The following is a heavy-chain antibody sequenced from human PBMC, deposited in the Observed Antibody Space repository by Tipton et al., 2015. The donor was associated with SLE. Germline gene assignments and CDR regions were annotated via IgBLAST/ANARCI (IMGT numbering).Heavy chain of an antibody. CDR2: IYYSGST. CDR3: RLITVTSLFDY. Sequence: TLSLTCTVSGGSISSSSYYWGWIRQPPGKGLEWIGSIYYSGSTYYNPSLKGRVTISVDTSKHQFSLKLSSVTAADTAVYYCRLITVTSLFDYWGQGPLVTVSP. CDR1: GGSISSSSYY. D-gene: IGHD4-17*01. V-gene: IGHV4-39*07. J-gene: IGHJ4*02.